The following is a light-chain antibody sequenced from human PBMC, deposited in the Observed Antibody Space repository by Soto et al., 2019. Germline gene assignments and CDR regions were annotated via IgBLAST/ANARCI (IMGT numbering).Light chain of an antibody. CDR3: MQGTHWPWT. Sequence: DVVMTQSPLSLPVTLGQPASISCRSSQTLVYSDGNTYLNWFQQRPGQSPRRLIYWVSNRDSGVPDRFSGSGSGYDFTLKISRVEAEDVGLYYCMQGTHWPWTFGQGTKVEIK. CDR2: WVS. CDR1: QTLVYSDGNTY. V-gene: IGKV2-30*01. J-gene: IGKJ1*01.